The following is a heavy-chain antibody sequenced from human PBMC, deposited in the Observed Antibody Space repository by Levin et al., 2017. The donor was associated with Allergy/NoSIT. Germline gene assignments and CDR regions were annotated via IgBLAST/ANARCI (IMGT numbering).Heavy chain of an antibody. CDR1: GFTFNNYA. V-gene: IGHV3-23*01. CDR3: AKEMTTVVPVFDY. D-gene: IGHD4-23*01. CDR2: ITNSGRT. J-gene: IGHJ4*02. Sequence: EASVKVSCAASGFTFNNYAMSWVRQAPGKGLEWVSAITNSGRTYYADSVKGRFTVSRDNSKNTLYLQMNSLRADDTAVYYCAKEMTTVVPVFDYWGQGTLVTVSS.